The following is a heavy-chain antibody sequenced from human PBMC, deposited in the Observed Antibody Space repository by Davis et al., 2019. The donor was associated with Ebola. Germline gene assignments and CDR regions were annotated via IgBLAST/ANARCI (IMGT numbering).Heavy chain of an antibody. CDR3: ASRITIFGVVITHYFDY. J-gene: IGHJ4*02. CDR1: GGSISSSSYY. Sequence: MPSETLSLTCTVSGGSISSSSYYWGWIRQPPGKGLEWIGSIYYSGSTYYNPSLKSRVTISVDTSKNQFSLKLSSVTAADTAVYYCASRITIFGVVITHYFDYWGQGTLVTVSS. CDR2: IYYSGST. D-gene: IGHD3-3*01. V-gene: IGHV4-39*01.